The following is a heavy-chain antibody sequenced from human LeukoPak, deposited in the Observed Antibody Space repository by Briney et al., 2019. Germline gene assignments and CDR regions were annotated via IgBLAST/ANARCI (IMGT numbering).Heavy chain of an antibody. CDR2: THYSGIT. CDR1: GRSISSGHYY. J-gene: IGHJ4*02. V-gene: IGHV4-30-4*08. Sequence: KASETLSLTCTVSGRSISSGHYYWRWIRKPPGKGLDWIGHTHYSGITYYSPSLKSRLTISVDTSKNQFSLKLSSVTAADTAVYHCARARAYSSSWYYCDDGGQGTLVTVSS. D-gene: IGHD6-13*01. CDR3: ARARAYSSSWYYCDD.